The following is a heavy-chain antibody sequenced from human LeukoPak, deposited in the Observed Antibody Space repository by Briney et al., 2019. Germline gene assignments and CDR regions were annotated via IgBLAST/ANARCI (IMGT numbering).Heavy chain of an antibody. CDR3: ARGDGEMATIFAAFDI. CDR2: ISSSGSTI. V-gene: IGHV3-11*01. D-gene: IGHD5-24*01. CDR1: GVTFSDYY. J-gene: IGHJ3*02. Sequence: PGGSLRLSCAASGVTFSDYYMSWIRQAPGKGLEWVSYISSSGSTIYYADSVKGRLTISRDNAKNSLYLQMNSLRAEDTAVYYCARGDGEMATIFAAFDIWGQGTMVTVSS.